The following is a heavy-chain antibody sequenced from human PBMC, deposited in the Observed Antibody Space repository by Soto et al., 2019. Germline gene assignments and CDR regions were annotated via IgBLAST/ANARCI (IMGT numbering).Heavy chain of an antibody. J-gene: IGHJ4*02. CDR3: ARAGSPFDSDSSGYWGFDH. Sequence: GALRVSCVASVFAFSNNYMNWVRQAPGKGLEWVSVVYSGGTTYYADSVRGRFTVSRDDSKNTLFLQMSSLRAEDTAVYYCARAGSPFDSDSSGYWGFDHWGQGTLVTVSS. CDR1: VFAFSNNY. CDR2: VYSGGTT. V-gene: IGHV3-53*01. D-gene: IGHD3-22*01.